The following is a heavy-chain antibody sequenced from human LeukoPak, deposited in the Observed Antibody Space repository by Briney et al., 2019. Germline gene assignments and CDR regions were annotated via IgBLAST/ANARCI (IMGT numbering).Heavy chain of an antibody. J-gene: IGHJ4*02. V-gene: IGHV3-30*18. CDR2: ISHAETNE. CDR1: GFTFNNYA. Sequence: GGSLRLSCVASGFTFNNYAIHWVRQAPGKGLEWVAIISHAETNEYYADSVKGRFTISRDNSKNTLYLQMNSLRAEDTAVYYCAKEFGEGSGWDYFDYWSQGTLVTVSS. D-gene: IGHD6-19*01. CDR3: AKEFGEGSGWDYFDY.